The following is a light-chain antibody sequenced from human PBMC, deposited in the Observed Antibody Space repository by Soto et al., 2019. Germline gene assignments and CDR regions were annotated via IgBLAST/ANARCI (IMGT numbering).Light chain of an antibody. CDR3: QQYGSSPPT. CDR2: GAS. V-gene: IGKV3-20*01. J-gene: IGKJ2*01. CDR1: QSVNSGY. Sequence: EIVLTQSPGTLSLSPGERATLSCRASQSVNSGYLAWYRQKPGQAPRLLIYGASSRATGLPDRFSGSASGTDFTLTISRLEPEDFAVYYCQQYGSSPPTCEQGTKLEIK.